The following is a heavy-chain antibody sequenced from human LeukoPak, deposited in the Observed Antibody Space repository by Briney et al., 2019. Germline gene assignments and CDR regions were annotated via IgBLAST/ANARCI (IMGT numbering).Heavy chain of an antibody. V-gene: IGHV3-33*01. Sequence: RAGGSLRLSCAASGFTFRSYGMHWVRQARGKGVEWVAVIWYDGSNKYSAASVKGRFTISRNNSKNTLYLQMNSLRAEDTAVYYCARDGTPITTTVTIHPDYSGQGTLVTVSS. CDR1: GFTFRSYG. CDR3: ARDGTPITTTVTIHPDY. D-gene: IGHD4-17*01. J-gene: IGHJ4*02. CDR2: IWYDGSNK.